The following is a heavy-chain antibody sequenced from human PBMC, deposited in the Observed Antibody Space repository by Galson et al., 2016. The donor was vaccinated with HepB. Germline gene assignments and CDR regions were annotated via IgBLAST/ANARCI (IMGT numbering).Heavy chain of an antibody. D-gene: IGHD6-19*01. V-gene: IGHV4-4*09. J-gene: IGHJ5*02. CDR3: ARPRGYNRAWWRIDH. CDR1: GGSINSDY. CDR2: IHSSGST. Sequence: ETLSLTCTVSGGSINSDYWSWIRQPPGKGLEWIGCIHSSGSTKYDPSLKGRVTISIDTSKSEFSLRLRSVTAADTAAYYCARPRGYNRAWWRIDHWDRGTLASVSS.